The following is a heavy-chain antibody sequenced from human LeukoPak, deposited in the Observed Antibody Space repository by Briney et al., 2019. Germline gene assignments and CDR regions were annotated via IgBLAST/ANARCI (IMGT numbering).Heavy chain of an antibody. V-gene: IGHV3-30*03. Sequence: GRSLRLSCAASGFTFSSYGMHWVRQAPGKGLEWVAVISYDGSNKYYADSVRGRFAISRDNSKNTLYLQMNSLRDEDTAMFYCARDTNWGSTHYWGQGTLVTVSS. CDR2: ISYDGSNK. J-gene: IGHJ4*02. CDR1: GFTFSSYG. D-gene: IGHD7-27*01. CDR3: ARDTNWGSTHY.